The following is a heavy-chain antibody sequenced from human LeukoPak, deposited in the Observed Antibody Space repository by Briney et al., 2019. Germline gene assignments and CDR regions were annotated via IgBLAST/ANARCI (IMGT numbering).Heavy chain of an antibody. CDR1: GFTFSSYG. CDR2: IRYDGSNK. D-gene: IGHD3-22*01. V-gene: IGHV3-30*02. Sequence: GGSLRLSCAASGFTFSSYGMHWVRQAPGKGLEGVAFIRYDGSNKYYADSVKGRFTISRDNSKNTLYLQMNSLRAEDTAVYYCAKEGRGYYDSSGYIGDFDYWGQGTLVTVSS. CDR3: AKEGRGYYDSSGYIGDFDY. J-gene: IGHJ4*02.